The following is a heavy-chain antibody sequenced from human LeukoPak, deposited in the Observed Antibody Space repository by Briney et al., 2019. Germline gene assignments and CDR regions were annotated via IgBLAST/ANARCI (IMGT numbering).Heavy chain of an antibody. CDR2: ISGSGGST. CDR3: SKDTGWHCYDILTGYFSNPYFDY. V-gene: IGHV3-23*01. J-gene: IGHJ4*02. D-gene: IGHD3-9*01. Sequence: GGSLRLSCAASGFTFSSYGMSWVRQAPGKGLEWVSAISGSGGSTYYADSVKGRFTISRDNSKNTLYLQMNSLRAEDTAVYYCSKDTGWHCYDILTGYFSNPYFDYWGQGTLVTVSS. CDR1: GFTFSSYG.